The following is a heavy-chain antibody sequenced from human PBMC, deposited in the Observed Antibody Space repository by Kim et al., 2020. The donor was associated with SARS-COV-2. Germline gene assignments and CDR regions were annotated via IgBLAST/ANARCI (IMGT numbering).Heavy chain of an antibody. V-gene: IGHV1-18*01. D-gene: IGHD3-10*01. J-gene: IGHJ4*02. Sequence: ASVKVSCKTSGYTFTSYGISWVRQAPGQGLDWIGWINAYNGNTNSAQKLQDRVTMTTDTSTSTGYMELRSLRSDDTAVYYCARDDRGVIITYWGQGTPVTVSS. CDR3: ARDDRGVIITY. CDR1: GYTFTSYG. CDR2: INAYNGNT.